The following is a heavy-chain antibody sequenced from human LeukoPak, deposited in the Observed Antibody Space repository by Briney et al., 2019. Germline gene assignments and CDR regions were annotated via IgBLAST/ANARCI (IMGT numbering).Heavy chain of an antibody. CDR2: INPNSGGT. Sequence: ASVKVSCKASGYTFTGYYMHWVRQAPGQGLEWMGWINPNSGGTNYAQKFQGRVTMTRDTSISTAYMELSRLRSDDTAVYYCARDANMYSSSSADYWGQGTLVTVSS. J-gene: IGHJ4*02. CDR3: ARDANMYSSSSADY. D-gene: IGHD6-6*01. CDR1: GYTFTGYY. V-gene: IGHV1-2*02.